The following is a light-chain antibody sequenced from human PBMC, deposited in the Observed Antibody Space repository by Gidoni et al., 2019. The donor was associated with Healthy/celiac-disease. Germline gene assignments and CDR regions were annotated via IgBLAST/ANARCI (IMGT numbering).Light chain of an antibody. CDR1: SSDVGSDNL. CDR2: EVS. V-gene: IGLV2-23*02. CDR3: CSYAGSSTLV. J-gene: IGLJ2*01. Sequence: QSALTQPASVSGSPGQSFTISGTGTSSDVGSDNLVSWYHQHPGKAPKLMIYEVSKRPSGVSNRFSGSKSGNTASLTISGLQAEDEADYYCCSYAGSSTLVFGGGTKLTVL.